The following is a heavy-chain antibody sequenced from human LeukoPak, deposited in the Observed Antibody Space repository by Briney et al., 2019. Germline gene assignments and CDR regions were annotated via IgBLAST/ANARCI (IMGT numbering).Heavy chain of an antibody. J-gene: IGHJ4*02. CDR1: GGSISSYY. CDR2: IYYSGST. D-gene: IGHD3-10*01. Sequence: SETLCLTCTVSGGSISSYYWSWIRQPPGKGLEWIGYIYYSGSTNYDPSLKSRVTISVDTSKNQFSLKLSSVTAADTAVYYCARERFGVFDYWGQGTLVTVSS. V-gene: IGHV4-59*01. CDR3: ARERFGVFDY.